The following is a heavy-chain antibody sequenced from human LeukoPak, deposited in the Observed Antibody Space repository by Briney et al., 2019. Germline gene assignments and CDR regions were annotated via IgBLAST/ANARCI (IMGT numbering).Heavy chain of an antibody. CDR3: AKDSDYYGSGSYYDY. Sequence: PGGSLRLSCAASGFTFSSYAMSWVRQAPGEGLEWVSAISGSGGSTYYADSVKGRFTISRDNSKNTLYLQMNSLRAEATAVYYCAKDSDYYGSGSYYDYWGPGTLVTVSS. J-gene: IGHJ4*02. CDR1: GFTFSSYA. V-gene: IGHV3-23*01. D-gene: IGHD3-10*01. CDR2: ISGSGGST.